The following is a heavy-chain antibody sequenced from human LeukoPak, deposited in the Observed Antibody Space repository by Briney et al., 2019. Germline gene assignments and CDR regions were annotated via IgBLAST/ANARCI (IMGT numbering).Heavy chain of an antibody. CDR2: IYNSGST. D-gene: IGHD5-12*01. V-gene: IGHV4-39*07. CDR3: APGGYIGYGHAFDI. Sequence: TSETLSLTCSVSGGSITTGSYYWGWIRQPPGKGLEWIGSIYNSGSTYYNPSLKSRVTISVDTSKNHLSLILSSVTAADTAVYYCAPGGYIGYGHAFDIWGQGTMVTVSS. CDR1: GGSITTGSYY. J-gene: IGHJ3*02.